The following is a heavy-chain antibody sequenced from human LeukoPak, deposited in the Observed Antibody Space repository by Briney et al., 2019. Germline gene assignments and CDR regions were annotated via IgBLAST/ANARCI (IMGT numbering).Heavy chain of an antibody. D-gene: IGHD3-22*01. Sequence: SGGSLRLSCAASGFTFSSYGMHWVRQAPGKGLEWVAVIWYDGSNKYYADSVKGRLTISRDNSKNTLYLQMNSLRAEDTAVYYCARDYYDSSGYPDYWGQGTLVTVSS. CDR1: GFTFSSYG. V-gene: IGHV3-33*01. J-gene: IGHJ4*02. CDR2: IWYDGSNK. CDR3: ARDYYDSSGYPDY.